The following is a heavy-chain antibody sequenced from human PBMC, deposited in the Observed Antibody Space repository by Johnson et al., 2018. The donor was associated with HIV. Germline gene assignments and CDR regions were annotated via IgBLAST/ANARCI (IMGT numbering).Heavy chain of an antibody. CDR1: GFTFSSYA. Sequence: QVQLVESGGGVVQPGRSLRLSCAASGFTFSSYAMHWVRQAPGKGLEWVAVISSDGSNKYYADSVKGRFTISRDNSKNTLYLQMNSLRAEDTALYYCAKDGDYSSSRRGAFDIWGQGTMVTVSS. CDR3: AKDGDYSSSRRGAFDI. D-gene: IGHD6-6*01. J-gene: IGHJ3*02. CDR2: ISSDGSNK. V-gene: IGHV3-30-3*01.